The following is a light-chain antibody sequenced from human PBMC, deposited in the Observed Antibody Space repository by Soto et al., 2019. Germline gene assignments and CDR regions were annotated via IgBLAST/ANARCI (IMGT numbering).Light chain of an antibody. CDR2: GAS. V-gene: IGKV3-15*01. CDR1: QSISSN. CDR3: QQYNQWPGT. Sequence: IVLTQSPATLSVSPGESATITCRASQSISSNLAWYQQKPGQSPRLLIYGASSRATGVPVRFSGSGSGVAFTLTISGLQSEDFAVYHCQQYNQWPGTFGQGTKVDIK. J-gene: IGKJ1*01.